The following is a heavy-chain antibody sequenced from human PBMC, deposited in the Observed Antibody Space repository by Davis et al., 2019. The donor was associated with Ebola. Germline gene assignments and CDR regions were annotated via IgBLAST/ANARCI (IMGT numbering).Heavy chain of an antibody. Sequence: MPSETLSLTCAVFGGSFSDYYWTWIRQPPGKGLEWIGEINHTGSTSYNPSLKSRVTISVDTSKNQFSLKLSSVTAADTAVYYCAREWGFDPWGQGTLVTVSS. CDR1: GGSFSDYY. J-gene: IGHJ5*02. V-gene: IGHV4-34*01. D-gene: IGHD2-8*01. CDR2: INHTGST. CDR3: AREWGFDP.